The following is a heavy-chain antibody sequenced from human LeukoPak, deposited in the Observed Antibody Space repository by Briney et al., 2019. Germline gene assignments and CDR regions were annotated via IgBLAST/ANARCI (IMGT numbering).Heavy chain of an antibody. CDR2: ISSSSSTI. CDR3: AREASYSKSDY. CDR1: GFTFSSYS. J-gene: IGHJ4*02. D-gene: IGHD4-11*01. Sequence: GGSLRLSCAASGFTFSSYSMNWVRQAPGKGLEWVSYISSSSSTIYYADSVKGRFTISRDNAKNSLYLQMNSLRAEDTAVYYCAREASYSKSDYWGQGTLVTVSS. V-gene: IGHV3-48*04.